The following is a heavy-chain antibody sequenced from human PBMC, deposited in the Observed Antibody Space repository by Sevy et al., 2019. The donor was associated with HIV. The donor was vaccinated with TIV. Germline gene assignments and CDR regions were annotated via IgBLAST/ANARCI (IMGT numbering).Heavy chain of an antibody. CDR2: IDQDGSDR. CDR3: ARDLFSGSYYENY. Sequence: GGSLRLSCAVSGFTLSNHWMSWVRQAPGKGLEWVANIDQDGSDRYYVDSVKGRFTISRDNAKNSLYLQMNSLRAEDTAVYYCARDLFSGSYYENYWGQGTLVTVSS. CDR1: GFTLSNHW. D-gene: IGHD1-26*01. V-gene: IGHV3-7*01. J-gene: IGHJ4*02.